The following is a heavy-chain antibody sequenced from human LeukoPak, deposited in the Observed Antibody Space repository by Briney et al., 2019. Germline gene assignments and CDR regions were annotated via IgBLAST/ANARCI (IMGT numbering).Heavy chain of an antibody. V-gene: IGHV4-34*01. Sequence: PSETLSLTCAVYGGSFSGYYWSWIRQPPGKGLEWIGEINHSGSTNYNPSLKSRVTISVDTSKNQFSLKLSSVTAADTAAYYCARDNDAFDIWGQGTMVNVSS. J-gene: IGHJ3*02. CDR1: GGSFSGYY. CDR3: ARDNDAFDI. CDR2: INHSGST. D-gene: IGHD2-15*01.